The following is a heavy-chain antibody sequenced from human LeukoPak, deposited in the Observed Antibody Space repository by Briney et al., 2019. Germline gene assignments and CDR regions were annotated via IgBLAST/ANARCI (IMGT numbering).Heavy chain of an antibody. D-gene: IGHD6-13*01. CDR1: GGTFSSYA. V-gene: IGHV1-69*05. CDR3: ARDRGQQMGYYFDY. CDR2: IIPIFGTA. Sequence: SVKVSCKASGGTFSSYAISWVRQAPGQGLEWMGRIIPIFGTANYVQNFQGRVTITTDESTSTAYMELSSLRSEDTAVYYCARDRGQQMGYYFDYWGQGTLVTVSS. J-gene: IGHJ4*02.